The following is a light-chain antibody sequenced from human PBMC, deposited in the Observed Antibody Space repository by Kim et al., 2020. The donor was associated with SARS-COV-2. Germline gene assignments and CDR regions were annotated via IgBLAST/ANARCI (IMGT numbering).Light chain of an antibody. CDR1: SGHGSYA. CDR2: LNSDGSH. CDR3: QTWGTSIPWV. V-gene: IGLV4-69*01. Sequence: QLVLTQSPSASASLGASVKLTCTLSSGHGSYAIAWHQQQPEKGPRYLMKLNSDGSHSKGDGIPDRFSGSSSGAERYLTISSLQSEDEADYYCQTWGTSIPWVFGGGTQLTVL. J-gene: IGLJ3*02.